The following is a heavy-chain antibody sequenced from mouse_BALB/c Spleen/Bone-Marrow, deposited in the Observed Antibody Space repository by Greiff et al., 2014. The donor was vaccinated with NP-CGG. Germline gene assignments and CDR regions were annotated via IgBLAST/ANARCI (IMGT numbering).Heavy chain of an antibody. CDR3: ATIYYGNSYAMDY. CDR1: GFTFSDYG. D-gene: IGHD2-1*01. Sequence: VESGGGLVQLGGSRKLSCAASGFTFSDYGTAWVRQAPGKGPGWVAFISNLAYSIYYADTVTGRFTISRENAKNTLYLEMSSLRSEDTAMYYCATIYYGNSYAMDYWGQGTSVTVSS. V-gene: IGHV5-15*02. J-gene: IGHJ4*01. CDR2: ISNLAYSI.